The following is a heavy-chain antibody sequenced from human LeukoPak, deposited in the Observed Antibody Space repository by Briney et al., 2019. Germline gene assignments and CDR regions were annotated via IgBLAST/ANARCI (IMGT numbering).Heavy chain of an antibody. Sequence: SETLSLTCTVSGASISTYYWGWVRQPPGKGLEWIAYISPSGSTNYNLSLKSRLTISVDTSRNQVSLKLSSVTAADTAVYYCARHLPITVTGPHSCHPMDVWGKGTTVSVSS. CDR2: ISPSGST. CDR1: GASISTYY. CDR3: ARHLPITVTGPHSCHPMDV. J-gene: IGHJ6*03. D-gene: IGHD4-17*01. V-gene: IGHV4-4*09.